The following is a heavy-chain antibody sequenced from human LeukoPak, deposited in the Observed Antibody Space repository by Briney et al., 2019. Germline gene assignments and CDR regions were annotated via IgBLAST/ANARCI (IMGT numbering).Heavy chain of an antibody. CDR1: GYTFTGYY. Sequence: ASVKVSCKASGYTFTGYYIHRVRQAPGQGLEWMTWMHPNSGDTNFAQKFQGRVTMTWDTSISTAYMELSSLRSDDTAVYYCARDGEGRTNFDYWGQGTLITVSS. CDR3: ARDGEGRTNFDY. V-gene: IGHV1-2*02. J-gene: IGHJ4*02. CDR2: MHPNSGDT. D-gene: IGHD1-14*01.